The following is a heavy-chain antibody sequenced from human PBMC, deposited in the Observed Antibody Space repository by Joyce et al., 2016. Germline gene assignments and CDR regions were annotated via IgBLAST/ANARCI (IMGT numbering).Heavy chain of an antibody. J-gene: IGHJ4*02. CDR2: IKIENGDT. Sequence: QVQLVQSGTEVKKSGASAKVSCKASGFTFTGYYMHWVRQAPGQGLGMMGWIKIENGDTHCTQNFHGRVTMTRDTSINTAYMEVTRLRSDDTAFYYCAIEGLPHGGFDYWGLRTLVTVSS. V-gene: IGHV1-2*02. CDR1: GFTFTGYY. CDR3: AIEGLPHGGFDY.